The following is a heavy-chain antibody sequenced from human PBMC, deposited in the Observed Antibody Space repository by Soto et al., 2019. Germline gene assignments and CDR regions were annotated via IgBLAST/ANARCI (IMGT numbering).Heavy chain of an antibody. CDR2: IGSRTSYT. CDR3: ARGRPHTAMDRRDFDW. Sequence: QVQLVESGGGLVKPGGSLRLSCAASGFTFSDHYMSWIRQAPGKGLEWVSDIGSRTSYTNYADSVKGRFTISRDNAKNSLYLQMHSLRVDDTAVYYCARGRPHTAMDRRDFDWWGQGTLVTVSS. J-gene: IGHJ4*02. CDR1: GFTFSDHY. V-gene: IGHV3-11*06. D-gene: IGHD5-18*01.